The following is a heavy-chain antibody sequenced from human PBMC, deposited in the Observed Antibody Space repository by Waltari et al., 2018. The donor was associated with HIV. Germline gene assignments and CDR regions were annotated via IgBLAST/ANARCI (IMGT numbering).Heavy chain of an antibody. CDR3: ATAREAMGVDFDY. D-gene: IGHD3-3*01. Sequence: HVQPVHSVVQVRSRGALVEVWCKASGGVLLGPTITWVRQAPGQGLVRLGTTVPTGDKPHYAQKFQGRVTITGDKSTSAAYMELNRLRCGDTSVYYCATAREAMGVDFDYWGQGSLLTV. CDR2: TVPTGDKP. CDR1: GGVLLGPT. V-gene: IGHV1-69*02. J-gene: IGHJ4*02.